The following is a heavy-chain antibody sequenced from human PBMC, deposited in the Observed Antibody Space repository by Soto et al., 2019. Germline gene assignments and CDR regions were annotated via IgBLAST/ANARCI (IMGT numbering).Heavy chain of an antibody. J-gene: IGHJ6*02. Sequence: QVQLVPSGAEVKKPGDSVKVSCKASGYTFTSYGISWVRQAPGQGLEWMGWIRAYNGNTNYAQKLQGRVTMTTDTSTSTGYMVLTRLRSDDTAVYYCARTPVDSSGFGHYYYGMAVWVQVTTVTVSS. V-gene: IGHV1-18*04. D-gene: IGHD3-22*01. CDR3: ARTPVDSSGFGHYYYGMAV. CDR2: IRAYNGNT. CDR1: GYTFTSYG.